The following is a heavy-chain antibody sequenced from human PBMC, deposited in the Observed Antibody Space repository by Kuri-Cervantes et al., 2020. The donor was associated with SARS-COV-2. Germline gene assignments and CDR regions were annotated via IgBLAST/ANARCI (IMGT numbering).Heavy chain of an antibody. D-gene: IGHD3/OR15-3a*01. CDR1: GGSISSGSYY. CDR3: ARNGLGTNYFDY. Sequence: SETLSLTCTVSGGSISSGSYYWSWIRQPAGKGLEWIGRIYTSGSTNYNPSLKSRVTISVDTSKNQFSLKLSFVTAADTAVYYCARNGLGTNYFDYWGQGTLVTVPQ. J-gene: IGHJ4*02. CDR2: IYTSGST. V-gene: IGHV4-61*02.